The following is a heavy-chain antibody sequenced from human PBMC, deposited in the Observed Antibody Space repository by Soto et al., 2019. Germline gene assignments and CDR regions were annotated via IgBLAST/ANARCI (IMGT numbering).Heavy chain of an antibody. V-gene: IGHV4-30-2*01. CDR3: ARFTIPRGFDP. CDR2: IYHNGAT. CDR1: GCSISSAGYS. Sequence: SETLSLTCAVSGCSISSAGYSWNWIRQPPGKGLEWIGYIYHNGATYYNPSLKSRLTMSVDRSKNQFSLKLSSVNAADTAVYYCARFTIPRGFDPWGQGILVTGSS. J-gene: IGHJ5*02. D-gene: IGHD2-21*01.